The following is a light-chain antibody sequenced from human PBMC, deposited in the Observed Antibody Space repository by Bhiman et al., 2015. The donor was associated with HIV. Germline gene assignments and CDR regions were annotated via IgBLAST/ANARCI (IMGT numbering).Light chain of an antibody. CDR2: RNN. CDR1: SSNIGSNT. Sequence: QSVLTQPPSASGTPGQRVTISCSGSSSNIGSNTVNWYQQFPGTAPKLVIYRNNQRPSGVPDRFSGSKSGTSASLAISGLQAEDEADYYCSSYTSSATYVFGTGTMVTVL. CDR3: SSYTSSATYV. J-gene: IGLJ1*01. V-gene: IGLV1-44*01.